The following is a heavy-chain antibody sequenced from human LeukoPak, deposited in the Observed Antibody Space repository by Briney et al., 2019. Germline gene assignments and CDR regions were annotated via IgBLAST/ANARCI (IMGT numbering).Heavy chain of an antibody. CDR3: AKDRFFNGVCYSLDY. Sequence: GGSLRLSCAASGFTFSSYAMSWVRQAPGKGLEWVSAISGSGGSTYCADSVKGRFTISRDNSKNTLYLQMNSLRAEDTAVYYCAKDRFFNGVCYSLDYWGQGTLVTVSS. CDR2: ISGSGGST. V-gene: IGHV3-23*01. D-gene: IGHD2-8*01. CDR1: GFTFSSYA. J-gene: IGHJ4*02.